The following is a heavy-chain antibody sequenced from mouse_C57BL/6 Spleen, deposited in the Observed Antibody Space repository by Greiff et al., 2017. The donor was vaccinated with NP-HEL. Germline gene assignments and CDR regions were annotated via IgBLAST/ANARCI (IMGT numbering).Heavy chain of an antibody. CDR2: IHPNSGST. D-gene: IGHD2-3*01. J-gene: IGHJ4*01. V-gene: IGHV1-64*01. CDR1: GYTFTSYW. CDR3: ARRWLLVDAMDY. Sequence: VQLQQSGAELVKPGASVKLSCKASGYTFTSYWIHWVKQRPGQGLEWIGMIHPNSGSTNYNEKFKSKATLTVDKSSSTAYMQLSSLTSEDSAVYYCARRWLLVDAMDYWGQGTSVTVSS.